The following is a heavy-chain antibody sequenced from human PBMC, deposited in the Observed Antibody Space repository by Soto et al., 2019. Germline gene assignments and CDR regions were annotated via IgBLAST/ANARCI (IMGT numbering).Heavy chain of an antibody. J-gene: IGHJ6*02. CDR1: GYTLTELS. CDR3: ARVVRAWEFLEWLLSPSYYYYGMDV. D-gene: IGHD3-3*01. Sequence: GASVKVSCKVSGYTLTELSMHWVRQAPGKGLEWMGGFDPEDGETIYAQKIQGRVTMTTDTSTSTAYMELRILRSDDTAVYYCARVVRAWEFLEWLLSPSYYYYGMDVWGQGTTVTVSS. V-gene: IGHV1-24*01. CDR2: FDPEDGET.